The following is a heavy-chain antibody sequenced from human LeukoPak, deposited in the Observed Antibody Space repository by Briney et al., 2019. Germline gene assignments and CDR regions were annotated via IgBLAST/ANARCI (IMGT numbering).Heavy chain of an antibody. J-gene: IGHJ4*02. D-gene: IGHD3-22*01. CDR3: TRLNYYDGSGYYPDY. Sequence: PGGSLRLSCAASGFTFSYHHMDWVRQAPGGGLEWVGRIRNRANSYITKYAASVTGRFTISRDDSKNSMFLQMNSLRTEDTAVYYCTRLNYYDGSGYYPDYWGQGTLVTVSS. V-gene: IGHV3-72*01. CDR1: GFTFSYHH. CDR2: IRNRANSYIT.